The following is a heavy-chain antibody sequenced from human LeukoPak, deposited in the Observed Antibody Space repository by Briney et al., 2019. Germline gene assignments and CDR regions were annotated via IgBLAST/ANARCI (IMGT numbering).Heavy chain of an antibody. CDR2: INHSGST. V-gene: IGHV4-34*01. CDR3: ARGCYDYVWGSYRMMNAFDI. Sequence: SETLSLTCAVYGGSFSGYYWSWIRQPPGKGLEWIGEINHSGSTNYNPSLKSRVTISVDTSKNQFSLKLSSVTAADTAVYYCARGCYDYVWGSYRMMNAFDIWGQGTMVTVSS. D-gene: IGHD3-16*02. J-gene: IGHJ3*02. CDR1: GGSFSGYY.